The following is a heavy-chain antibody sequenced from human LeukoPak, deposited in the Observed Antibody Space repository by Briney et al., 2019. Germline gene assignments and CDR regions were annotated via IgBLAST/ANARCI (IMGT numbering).Heavy chain of an antibody. J-gene: IGHJ3*02. CDR1: GFTVSSNY. Sequence: GGSLRLSCAASGFTVSSNYMSWVRQAPGKGVEWVSVIYSGGRTYYADSVKGRFTISRDNSKNSLYLQMHSPRAEDTAVYYCARVALLGDAFDIWGQGTMVTVSS. D-gene: IGHD2-21*02. V-gene: IGHV3-53*01. CDR2: IYSGGRT. CDR3: ARVALLGDAFDI.